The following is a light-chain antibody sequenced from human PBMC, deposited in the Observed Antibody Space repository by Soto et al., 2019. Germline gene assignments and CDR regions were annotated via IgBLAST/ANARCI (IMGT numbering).Light chain of an antibody. Sequence: EIVLTQSPGTLSLSPGERATLSCRASQSVRSNFLAWYQQKPGQAPRLLIYNALNRATGIPDRFSGSGSGTDFTLTISRLEPEDFAVYYCHQYGSSPYTFGQGTKLDIK. V-gene: IGKV3-20*01. CDR2: NAL. J-gene: IGKJ2*01. CDR3: HQYGSSPYT. CDR1: QSVRSNF.